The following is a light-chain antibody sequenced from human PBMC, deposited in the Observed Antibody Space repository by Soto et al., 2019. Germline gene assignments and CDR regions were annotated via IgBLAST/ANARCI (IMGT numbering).Light chain of an antibody. CDR1: QSLSTTD. V-gene: IGKV3-20*01. Sequence: EIVLTQSPGTLSLSPGERATLSCRASQSLSTTDLAWFQHKPGQAPRLLIYGASTRATGIPDRFSGSGSGTDFTLTISRLEPEDFAVYYCHQYATSQTWTFGQGTKVEVK. J-gene: IGKJ1*01. CDR2: GAS. CDR3: HQYATSQTWT.